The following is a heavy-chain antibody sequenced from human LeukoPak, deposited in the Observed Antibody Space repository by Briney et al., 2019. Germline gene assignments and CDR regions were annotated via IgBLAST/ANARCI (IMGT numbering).Heavy chain of an antibody. D-gene: IGHD2-21*02. V-gene: IGHV3-21*04. J-gene: IGHJ3*02. CDR2: ISGSGGST. CDR1: GFTFSSYS. CDR3: ARPNYCGGDCHDAFDI. Sequence: GGSLRLSCAASGFTFSSYSMNWVRQAPGKGLEWVSAISGSGGSTYYADSVKGRFAISRDNAKNSLYLQMNSLRAEDTAVYYCARPNYCGGDCHDAFDIWGQGTMVTVSS.